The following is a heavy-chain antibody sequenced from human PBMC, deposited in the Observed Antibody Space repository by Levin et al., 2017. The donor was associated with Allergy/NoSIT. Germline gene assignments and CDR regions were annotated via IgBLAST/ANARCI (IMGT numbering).Heavy chain of an antibody. V-gene: IGHV4-30-4*01. D-gene: IGHD6-25*01. CDR2: IYSTGST. CDR3: ASDSTTAPARYYGMDV. CDR1: GASISSGDYY. J-gene: IGHJ6*02. Sequence: SETLSLTCTVSGASISSGDYYWSWIRQPPGKGLEWIGYIYSTGSTNYNPSLKSRVSISPDTSKNQFSLKLTSLTVADTPVYYCASDSTTAPARYYGMDVWGQGTTVTVSS.